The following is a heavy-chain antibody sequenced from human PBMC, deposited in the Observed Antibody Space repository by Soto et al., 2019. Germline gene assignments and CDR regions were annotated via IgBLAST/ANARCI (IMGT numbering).Heavy chain of an antibody. J-gene: IGHJ4*02. CDR2: INHSGST. CDR1: GGSFIGYY. Sequence: SETLSLACAVSGGSFIGYYWSWIRQPPGKGLEWIGEINHSGSTNYNPSLKSRVTISVDTSKNQFSLKLSSVTAADTAVYYCARKRWLQFFDYWGQGTLVTVSS. CDR3: ARKRWLQFFDY. V-gene: IGHV4-34*01. D-gene: IGHD5-12*01.